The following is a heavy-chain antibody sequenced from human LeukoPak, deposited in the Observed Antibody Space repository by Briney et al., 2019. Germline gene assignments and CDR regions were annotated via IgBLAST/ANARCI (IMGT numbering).Heavy chain of an antibody. CDR1: GGSISSYY. Sequence: SETLSLTCTVSGGSISSYYWSWIRQPAGKGLEWIGSIYYSGSTYYNPSLKSRVTISVDTSKNQFSLKLSSVTAADTAVYYCARHTQVEMATSWGQGTLVTVSS. D-gene: IGHD5-24*01. V-gene: IGHV4-59*05. CDR2: IYYSGST. CDR3: ARHTQVEMATS. J-gene: IGHJ4*02.